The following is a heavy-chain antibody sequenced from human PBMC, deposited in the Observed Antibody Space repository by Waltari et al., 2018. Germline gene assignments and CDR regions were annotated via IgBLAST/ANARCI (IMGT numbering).Heavy chain of an antibody. Sequence: EVQLLESGGGLVQPGGSLRLSCAASGFTFSSYAMSWVRQAPGKGLEWVSAIRCSGGSTYYADALKGRFTISRDNSKNTLYLQMNSLRAEDTAVYYCAGGGDSSSWYGSYYDYYGMDVWGQGTTVTVSS. V-gene: IGHV3-23*01. D-gene: IGHD6-13*01. CDR1: GFTFSSYA. J-gene: IGHJ6*02. CDR2: IRCSGGST. CDR3: AGGGDSSSWYGSYYDYYGMDV.